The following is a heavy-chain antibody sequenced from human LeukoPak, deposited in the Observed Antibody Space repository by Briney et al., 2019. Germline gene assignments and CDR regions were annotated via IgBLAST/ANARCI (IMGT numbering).Heavy chain of an antibody. V-gene: IGHV3-30-3*01. D-gene: IGHD1-1*01. J-gene: IGHJ5*02. Sequence: GGSLRLSCAASGFTFSSYAMHWVRQAPGKGLEWVAVISYDGSNKYYADSVKGRFTISRDNAKNSLYLQMNSLRAEDTAVYYCARAMGYSNWFDPWGQGTLVTVSS. CDR1: GFTFSSYA. CDR3: ARAMGYSNWFDP. CDR2: ISYDGSNK.